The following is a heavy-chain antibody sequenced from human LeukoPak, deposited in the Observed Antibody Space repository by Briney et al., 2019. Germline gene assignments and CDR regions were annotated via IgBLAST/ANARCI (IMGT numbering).Heavy chain of an antibody. CDR2: IYYSGST. J-gene: IGHJ6*03. CDR3: ARTVPHLYYYYYYYMDV. V-gene: IGHV4-59*01. D-gene: IGHD4-17*01. CDR1: GGSISSYY. Sequence: PSETLSLTCTVSGGSISSYYWSWIRQPPGKGLEWIGYIYYSGSTNYNPSLKSRVTISVDTSKNQFSLKLSSVTAADTAVYYCARTVPHLYYYYYYYMDVWGKGTTVTVSS.